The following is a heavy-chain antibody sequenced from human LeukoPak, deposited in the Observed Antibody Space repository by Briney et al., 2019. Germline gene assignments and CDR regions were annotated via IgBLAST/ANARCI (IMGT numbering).Heavy chain of an antibody. CDR1: GYTFTDSF. CDR3: ARVIGRGDPTAGFDF. CDR2: IKPYSGET. D-gene: IGHD2-21*02. J-gene: IGHJ4*01. V-gene: IGHV1-2*02. Sequence: ASVRVSCTASGYTFTDSFIHWVRQAPGQGLEWMGWIKPYSGETYSIPQFQSRVTMIRDTSTSKAYISLSSLRSDDTAPSSCARVIGRGDPTAGFDFCGHSSLGTVSS.